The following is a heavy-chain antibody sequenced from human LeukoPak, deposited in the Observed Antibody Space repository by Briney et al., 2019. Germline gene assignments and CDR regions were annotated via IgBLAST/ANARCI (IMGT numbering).Heavy chain of an antibody. V-gene: IGHV3-23*01. CDR3: AKLISGEFDY. D-gene: IGHD3-10*01. J-gene: IGHJ4*02. CDR2: ISGSGGST. CDR1: GFPFSSYA. Sequence: GGSLRLSCAAPGFPFSSYAMSWVRQAPGKGLAWVSAISGSGGSTYYADSVKGRFTISRDNSKNTLYLQMNSLRAEDTAVYYCAKLISGEFDYWGQGTLVTVSS.